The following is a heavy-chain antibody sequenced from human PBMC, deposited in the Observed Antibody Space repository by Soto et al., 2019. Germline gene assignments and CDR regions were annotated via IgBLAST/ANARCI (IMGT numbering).Heavy chain of an antibody. CDR3: ARLHSAYENYFDY. CDR1: GFTFSSNA. D-gene: IGHD5-12*01. CDR2: ISYDGTNK. J-gene: IGHJ4*02. Sequence: QVQLVESGGGVVQPGRSLRLSCVASGFTFSSNAMPWVRQAPGKGLEWVAIISYDGTNKWYADSVKGRFTISRDNSKNTLYLQMNSLRAEDTALYYCARLHSAYENYFDYWGQGTLVTVSS. V-gene: IGHV3-30-3*01.